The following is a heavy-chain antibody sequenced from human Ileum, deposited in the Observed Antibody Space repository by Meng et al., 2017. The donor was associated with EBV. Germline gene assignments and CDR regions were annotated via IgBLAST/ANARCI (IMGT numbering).Heavy chain of an antibody. J-gene: IGHJ4*02. Sequence: QVQLVQSGSELKKPGASVKVSCKASGYTFTRNAINWVRQAPGQGLEWMGWISTNTGNPTYAQGFAGRFVFSLDTSVSTAYLQICGLKAEDTAIYYCARDSGYTRSWSGDYWGQGTLVTVSS. D-gene: IGHD6-13*01. CDR1: GYTFTRNA. CDR2: ISTNTGNP. CDR3: ARDSGYTRSWSGDY. V-gene: IGHV7-4-1*01.